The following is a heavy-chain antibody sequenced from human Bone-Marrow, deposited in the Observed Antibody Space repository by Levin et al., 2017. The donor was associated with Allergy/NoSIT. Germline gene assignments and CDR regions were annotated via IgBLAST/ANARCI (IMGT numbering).Heavy chain of an antibody. CDR1: GGTSISHT. Sequence: SVKVSCKASGGTSISHTINWVRQAPGQGLEWMGGIIRVFGSPNYAQKFQGRVTITADESTGTVYMELRSLRSEDTAVYYCARGRTEYYEDSNGYSSFYLWGQGSLVTVSS. CDR3: ARGRTEYYEDSNGYSSFYL. CDR2: IIRVFGSP. D-gene: IGHD3-22*01. J-gene: IGHJ5*02. V-gene: IGHV1-69*13.